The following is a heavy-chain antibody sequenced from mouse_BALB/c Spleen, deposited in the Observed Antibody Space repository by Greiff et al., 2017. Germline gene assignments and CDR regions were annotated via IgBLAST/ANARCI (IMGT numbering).Heavy chain of an antibody. CDR1: GYTFSSYW. V-gene: IGHV1-9*01. CDR2: ILPGSGST. Sequence: VQLQQSGAELMKPGASVKISCKATGYTFSSYWIEWVKQRPGHGLEWIGEILPGSGSTNYNEKFKGKATFTADTSSNTAYMQLSSLTSEDSAVYYCARYGSRREGLDYWGQGTTLTVSS. CDR3: ARYGSRREGLDY. D-gene: IGHD1-1*01. J-gene: IGHJ2*01.